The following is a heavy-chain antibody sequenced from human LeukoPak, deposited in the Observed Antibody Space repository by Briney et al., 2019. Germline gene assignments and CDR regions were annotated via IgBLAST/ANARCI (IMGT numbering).Heavy chain of an antibody. D-gene: IGHD6-13*01. J-gene: IGHJ4*02. CDR3: ARRGIARREGSFDY. CDR2: IYHSVST. Sequence: SETLSLTCTVSGYSISSGYYWGWIRQPPGKGLEWIGSIYHSVSTYYNPSLKSRVTISVDTSKNQFSLKLSSVTAADTAVYYCARRGIARREGSFDYWGQGTLVTVSS. CDR1: GYSISSGYY. V-gene: IGHV4-38-2*02.